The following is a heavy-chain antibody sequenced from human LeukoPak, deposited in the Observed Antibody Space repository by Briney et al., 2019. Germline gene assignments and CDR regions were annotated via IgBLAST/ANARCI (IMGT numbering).Heavy chain of an antibody. Sequence: GGSLRLSCAASGFTFSSYSMNWVRQAPGKGLEWVSYISSSSSTIYYADSVKGRFTISRDNAKNSLYLQMNSLRAADTAVYYCAKAAGRGYNYGDYFDYWGQGTLVTVSS. V-gene: IGHV3-48*01. J-gene: IGHJ4*02. CDR2: ISSSSSTI. CDR3: AKAAGRGYNYGDYFDY. CDR1: GFTFSSYS. D-gene: IGHD5-18*01.